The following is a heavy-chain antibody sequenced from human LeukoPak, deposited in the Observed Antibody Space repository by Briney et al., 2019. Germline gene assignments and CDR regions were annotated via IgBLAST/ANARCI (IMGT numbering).Heavy chain of an antibody. CDR1: GYTFTGYY. CDR2: INPNSGGI. V-gene: IGHV1-2*02. D-gene: IGHD5-12*01. J-gene: IGHJ4*02. Sequence: ASVKVSCKASGYTFTGYYMHWVRQAPGQGLEWMGWINPNSGGINYAQKFQGRVTMTRDTSISTAYMELSRLRSDDTAVYYCATKSGYDSEYYFDYWGQGTLVTVSS. CDR3: ATKSGYDSEYYFDY.